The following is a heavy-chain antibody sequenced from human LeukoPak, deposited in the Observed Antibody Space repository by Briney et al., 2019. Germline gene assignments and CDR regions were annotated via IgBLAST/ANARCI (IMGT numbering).Heavy chain of an antibody. D-gene: IGHD3-10*01. V-gene: IGHV4-59*12. CDR1: GGSISSYY. CDR2: IYHSGST. J-gene: IGHJ3*02. Sequence: PSETLSLTCTVSGGSISSYYWSWIRQPPGKGLEWIGYIYHSGSTYYNPSLKSRVTISVDRSKNQFSLKLSSVTAADTAVYYCARGRITMVRGSAYAFDIWGQGTMVTVSS. CDR3: ARGRITMVRGSAYAFDI.